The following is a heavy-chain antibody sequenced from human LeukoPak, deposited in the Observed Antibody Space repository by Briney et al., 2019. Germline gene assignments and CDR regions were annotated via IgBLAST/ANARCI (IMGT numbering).Heavy chain of an antibody. J-gene: IGHJ4*02. Sequence: GRSLRLSCVASGFTFNSYAMHWVRQAPGKGLEWVAVISYDGSNKYYADSVKGRFTFSRENSKNTLYLQMYSLRAEDTAVYYCARSALIITDFDYWGQGTLVTVSS. CDR3: ARSALIITDFDY. D-gene: IGHD5-24*01. V-gene: IGHV3-30-3*01. CDR1: GFTFNSYA. CDR2: ISYDGSNK.